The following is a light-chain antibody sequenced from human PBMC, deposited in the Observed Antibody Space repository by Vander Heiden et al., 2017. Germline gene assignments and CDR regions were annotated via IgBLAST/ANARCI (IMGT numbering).Light chain of an antibody. Sequence: SYELTQPPSVSESPGQTASITCSGDKLGEKYACWSQQKPGQSPVLVIYQDSKRPAGIPARFTGSTAGNTATLTICGTQAMDEADCCCQTCDSSTVVFGGGTSLTVL. J-gene: IGLJ3*02. CDR2: QDS. CDR1: KLGEKY. CDR3: QTCDSSTVV. V-gene: IGLV3-1*01.